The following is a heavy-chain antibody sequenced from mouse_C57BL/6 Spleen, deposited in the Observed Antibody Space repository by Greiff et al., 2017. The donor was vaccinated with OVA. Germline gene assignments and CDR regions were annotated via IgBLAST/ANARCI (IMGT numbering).Heavy chain of an antibody. V-gene: IGHV1-82*01. CDR1: GYAFSSSW. Sequence: QVQLKESGPELVKPGASVKISCKASGYAFSSSWMNWVKQRPGKGLEWIGRIYPGDGDTNYNGKFKGKATLTADKSSSTAYMQLSSLTSEDSAVYFCARPSLDRYAMDYWGQGTSVTVSS. J-gene: IGHJ4*01. CDR3: ARPSLDRYAMDY. D-gene: IGHD6-1*01. CDR2: IYPGDGDT.